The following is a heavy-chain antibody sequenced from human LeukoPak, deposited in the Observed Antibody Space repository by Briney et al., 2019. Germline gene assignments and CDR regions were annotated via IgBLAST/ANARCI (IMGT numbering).Heavy chain of an antibody. Sequence: PGGSLRLSCAASGFRLSSYAMSWVRQAPGKGLEWVSAISGSGVSTYYADSVKGRFTVSRDNSKNTLYLQMSSLRAEDTAVYYCAKDERNWNYNLASQTYDWGQGTLVTVSS. V-gene: IGHV3-23*01. J-gene: IGHJ4*02. CDR2: ISGSGVST. CDR3: AKDERNWNYNLASQTYD. D-gene: IGHD1-7*01. CDR1: GFRLSSYA.